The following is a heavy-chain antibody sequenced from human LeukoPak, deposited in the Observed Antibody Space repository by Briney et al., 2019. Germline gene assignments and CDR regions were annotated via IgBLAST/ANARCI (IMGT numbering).Heavy chain of an antibody. J-gene: IGHJ4*02. V-gene: IGHV3-30*02. CDR3: AKGIVIVSATGVDY. D-gene: IGHD2/OR15-2a*01. CDR2: IRYDGSNK. Sequence: PGGSPRLSCAASGFTFSTSGMHWVRQAPGKGLEWVAFIRYDGSNKYYGDSVKGRFTISRDNSKNTLYLQMNSLRAEDTAVYYCAKGIVIVSATGVDYWGQGTLVTVSS. CDR1: GFTFSTSG.